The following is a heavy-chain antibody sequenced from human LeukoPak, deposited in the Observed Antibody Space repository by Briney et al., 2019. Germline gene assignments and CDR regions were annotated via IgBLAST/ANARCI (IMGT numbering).Heavy chain of an antibody. J-gene: IGHJ4*02. CDR3: ARETPYSIFDY. CDR1: GGSISSYY. CDR2: IYTSGST. V-gene: IGHV4-4*07. Sequence: SETLSLTCTASGGSISSYYWSWIRQPAGKGLEWIGRIYTSGSTNYNPSLESRVTMSVDTSKNQFSLKLSSVTAADTAVYYCARETPYSIFDYWGQGTLVTVSS. D-gene: IGHD4-4*01.